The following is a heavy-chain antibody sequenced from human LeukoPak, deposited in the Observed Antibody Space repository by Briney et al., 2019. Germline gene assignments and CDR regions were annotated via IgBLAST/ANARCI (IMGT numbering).Heavy chain of an antibody. Sequence: ASVKVSCKVSGYTLTELSMHWVRQAPGKGLEWMGGFDPEDGETIYAQKFQGRVTMTEDTSTDTAYMELSSLRSEDTAVYYCATDFEDYYDSSDQNAGSAFDIWGQGTMVTVSS. CDR3: ATDFEDYYDSSDQNAGSAFDI. J-gene: IGHJ3*02. CDR1: GYTLTELS. D-gene: IGHD3-22*01. CDR2: FDPEDGET. V-gene: IGHV1-24*01.